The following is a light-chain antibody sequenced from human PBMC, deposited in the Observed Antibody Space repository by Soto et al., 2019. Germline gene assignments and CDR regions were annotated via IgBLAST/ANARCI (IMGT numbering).Light chain of an antibody. CDR1: SSNMGSNT. V-gene: IGLV1-44*01. Sequence: QSVLTQPPSASGTPGQRVTISCSGSSSNMGSNTVNWYQQLPGTAPKLLIYSNNQPPSGVPDRFSGSKSGTSASLAISGRHSEYEADYYCAAWDDRLNGPVFGGGTKLAVL. J-gene: IGLJ3*02. CDR3: AAWDDRLNGPV. CDR2: SNN.